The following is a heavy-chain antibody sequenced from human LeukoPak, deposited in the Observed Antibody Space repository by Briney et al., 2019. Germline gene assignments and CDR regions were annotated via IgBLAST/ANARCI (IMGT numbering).Heavy chain of an antibody. V-gene: IGHV3-23*01. CDR2: ISGSGGST. Sequence: GGSLRLSCAASGFSLSSYAMSWVRQAPGKGLEWVSAISGSGGSTYYADSVKGRFTISRDNSKNTLYLQMNSLRAEDTAVYYCAKNDLRWGLGYFDYWGQGTLVTVSS. CDR3: AKNDLRWGLGYFDY. D-gene: IGHD5-12*01. J-gene: IGHJ4*02. CDR1: GFSLSSYA.